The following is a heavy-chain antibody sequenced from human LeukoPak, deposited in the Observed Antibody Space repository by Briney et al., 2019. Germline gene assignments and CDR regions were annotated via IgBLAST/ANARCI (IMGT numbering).Heavy chain of an antibody. CDR1: GFTFSSYS. CDR2: ISSDSSYI. V-gene: IGHV3-21*01. CDR3: AREPNTVLMVYASYFEN. J-gene: IGHJ4*02. D-gene: IGHD2-8*01. Sequence: PGGSLRLSCAASGFTFSSYSMNWVRQAPGKGLEWVSSISSDSSYIHYADSVKGRFTISRDNAENSLYLQMNSLRAEDTAVYYCAREPNTVLMVYASYFENWSQGTLVTVSS.